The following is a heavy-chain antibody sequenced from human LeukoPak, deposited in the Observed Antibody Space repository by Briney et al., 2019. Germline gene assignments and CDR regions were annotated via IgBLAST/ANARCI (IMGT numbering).Heavy chain of an antibody. CDR2: IYYSGST. J-gene: IGHJ4*02. D-gene: IGHD3-22*01. CDR3: ARGTPTYYYDSSTPLDY. CDR1: GFTFSDYY. Sequence: LRLSCAASGFTFSDYYMSWIRQPPGKGLEWIGYIYYSGSTYYNPSLKSRVTISVDTSKNQFFLKLSSVTAADTAVYYCARGTPTYYYDSSTPLDYWGQGTLVTVSS. V-gene: IGHV4-30-4*01.